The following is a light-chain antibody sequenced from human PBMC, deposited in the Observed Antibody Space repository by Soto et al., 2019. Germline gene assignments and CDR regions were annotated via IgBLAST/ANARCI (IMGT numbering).Light chain of an antibody. CDR1: QSISVY. CDR2: TAS. CDR3: QQSYSTWWT. V-gene: IGKV1-39*01. Sequence: DIQMTQSPSLLCASVRARVTRTCRASQSISVYLNWYQQKPGKAKKLLIYTASNLQSGVPSRFSGSGFGTEFTLTISSLQPEDFATYYCQQSYSTWWTFGQGTKVDIK. J-gene: IGKJ1*01.